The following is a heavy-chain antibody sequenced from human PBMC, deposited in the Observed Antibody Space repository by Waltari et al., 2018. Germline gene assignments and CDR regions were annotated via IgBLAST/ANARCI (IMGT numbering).Heavy chain of an antibody. D-gene: IGHD3-16*02. CDR3: AKGSRGYTNYFFDS. Sequence: EGQVWGSAGGLVQCGVAWGPPGEAAGLPFMRFVLTGVRQAPGEGLECVASVSGSGATPFYADSVKGRFTIVRNNSRDTVYLQMNSLRVDDSAVYYCAKGSRGYTNYFFDSWGQGTLVSVSS. V-gene: IGHV3-23*01. J-gene: IGHJ4*02. CDR2: VSGSGATP. CDR1: GLPFMRFV.